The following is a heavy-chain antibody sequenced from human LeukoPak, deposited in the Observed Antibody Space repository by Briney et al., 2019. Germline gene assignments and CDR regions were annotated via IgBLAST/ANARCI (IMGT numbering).Heavy chain of an antibody. CDR3: AKDLKAYGQYYMDV. Sequence: GGSLRLSCAASGFTFSSYGMHWVRQAPGKGLEWVAFIRYDGSNKYYADSVKGRFTISRDNSKNTLYLQMNSLRAEDTAVYYCAKDLKAYGQYYMDVWGKGTTVTISS. CDR2: IRYDGSNK. V-gene: IGHV3-30*02. J-gene: IGHJ6*03. CDR1: GFTFSSYG. D-gene: IGHD3-10*01.